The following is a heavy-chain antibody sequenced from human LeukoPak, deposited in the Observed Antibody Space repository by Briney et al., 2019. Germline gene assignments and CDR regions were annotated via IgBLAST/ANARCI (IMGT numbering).Heavy chain of an antibody. J-gene: IGHJ6*02. D-gene: IGHD1-26*01. CDR3: AKGGPSGATTLYYYYGMDV. CDR1: GFTFRNYA. Sequence: GGSLRLSCTASGFTFRNYAMHWVRQAPGKGLEGVAVISYAGNNKYYADSVKGRFTVSRDNTENTLYLQMNSLRAEDTAVYYCAKGGPSGATTLYYYYGMDVWGQGTTVTVSS. V-gene: IGHV3-30*04. CDR2: ISYAGNNK.